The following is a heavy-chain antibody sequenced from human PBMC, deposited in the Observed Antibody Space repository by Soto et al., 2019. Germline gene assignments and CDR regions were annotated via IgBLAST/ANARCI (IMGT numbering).Heavy chain of an antibody. J-gene: IGHJ4*02. CDR3: ATAAPRYSSGGSCSSGRDY. CDR1: GGSFSGYY. Sequence: QVQLQQWGAGLLKPSETLSLTCAVYGGSFSGYYWSWIRQPPGKGLEWIGEINHSGSTNYNPSLTSRVPISVDTSKNEFSLKLSPVTAADTAVYYCATAAPRYSSGGSCSSGRDYWGQGTLVTFSS. CDR2: INHSGST. V-gene: IGHV4-34*01. D-gene: IGHD2-15*01.